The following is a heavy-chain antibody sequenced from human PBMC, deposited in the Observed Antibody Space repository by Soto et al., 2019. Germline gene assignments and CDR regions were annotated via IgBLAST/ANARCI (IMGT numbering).Heavy chain of an antibody. D-gene: IGHD1-7*01. CDR3: ARGEGYNWNYVGHFDY. V-gene: IGHV1-69*01. CDR2: IIPIFGTA. Sequence: QVQLVQSGAEVKKPGSSVKVSCKASGGTFSGYAISWVRQAPGQGLEWMGGIIPIFGTANYAQKFQGRVTITADESTSTAYMELSSLRSEDTAVYYCARGEGYNWNYVGHFDYWGQGTLVTVSS. CDR1: GGTFSGYA. J-gene: IGHJ4*02.